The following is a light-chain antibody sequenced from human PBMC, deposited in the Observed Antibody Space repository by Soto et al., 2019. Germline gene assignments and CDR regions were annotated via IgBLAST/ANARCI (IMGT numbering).Light chain of an antibody. CDR2: EVS. V-gene: IGLV2-14*01. Sequence: QSVLTQPASVSGSPGQSITISCTATSSDVGGYNYVSWYQQHPGKAPKLMIYEVSNRPSGVSNRFSGSKSGNTASLTISGLQAEDEADYYCSSYTSSSTYGFGTGTKVTVL. J-gene: IGLJ1*01. CDR1: SSDVGGYNY. CDR3: SSYTSSSTYG.